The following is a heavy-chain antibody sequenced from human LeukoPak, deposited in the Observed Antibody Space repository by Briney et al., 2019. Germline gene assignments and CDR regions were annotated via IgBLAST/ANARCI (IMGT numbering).Heavy chain of an antibody. CDR3: ARHGNNHYYHSNTGDY. CDR2: IYPGDSDT. Sequence: GESLKISCKGSGYSFTSYWIGWVRQMPGKGLEWMGIIYPGDSDTRYSPSFQGQATISADKSISTAYLQWSSLKASDTAMYYCARHGNNHYYHSNTGDYWGQGTLVTVSS. CDR1: GYSFTSYW. V-gene: IGHV5-51*01. D-gene: IGHD3-22*01. J-gene: IGHJ4*02.